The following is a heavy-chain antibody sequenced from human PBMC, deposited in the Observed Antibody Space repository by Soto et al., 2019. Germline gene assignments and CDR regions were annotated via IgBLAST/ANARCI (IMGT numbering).Heavy chain of an antibody. CDR1: GGSISSYY. Sequence: PSETLSLTCTVSGGSISSYYWSWIRQPPGKGLEWIGYIYYSGSTNYNPSLKSRVTISVDTSKNQFSLKLSSVTAADTAVYYCARATSSTVPRRPQYFQHWGQGTLVTGSS. D-gene: IGHD5-12*01. J-gene: IGHJ1*01. CDR3: ARATSSTVPRRPQYFQH. CDR2: IYYSGST. V-gene: IGHV4-59*01.